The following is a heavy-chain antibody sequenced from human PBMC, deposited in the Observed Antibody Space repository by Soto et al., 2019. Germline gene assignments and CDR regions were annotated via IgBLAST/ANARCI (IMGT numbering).Heavy chain of an antibody. Sequence: GGSLRLSCAASGFTFSDYYMSWIRQAPGKGLEWVSYISSSSSYTNYADSVKGRFTISRDNAKNSLYLQMNSLRAEDTAVYYCARDGGITMVRGVIYYYYGMDVWGQGTTVTVSS. J-gene: IGHJ6*02. CDR3: ARDGGITMVRGVIYYYYGMDV. CDR1: GFTFSDYY. V-gene: IGHV3-11*06. CDR2: ISSSSSYT. D-gene: IGHD3-10*01.